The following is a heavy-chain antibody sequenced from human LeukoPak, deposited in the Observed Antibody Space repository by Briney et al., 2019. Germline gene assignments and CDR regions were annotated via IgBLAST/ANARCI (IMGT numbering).Heavy chain of an antibody. V-gene: IGHV1-2*02. CDR3: ARSRITMVRGVFNWFDH. CDR1: GYTFTGYY. J-gene: IGHJ5*02. Sequence: ASVKVSCKSSGYTFTGYYMHWVRQAPGQGLEWMGWINPNSGGTNYAQKFQGRVTMTRDTSISTAYMELSRLRSDDTAVYYCARSRITMVRGVFNWFDHWGQGTLVPVSS. CDR2: INPNSGGT. D-gene: IGHD3-10*01.